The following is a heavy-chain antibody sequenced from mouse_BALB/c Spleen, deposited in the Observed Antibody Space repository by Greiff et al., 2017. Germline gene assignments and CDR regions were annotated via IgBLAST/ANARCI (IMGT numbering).Heavy chain of an antibody. CDR3: GRVPTTVVATDYAMDY. V-gene: IGHV1-18*01. J-gene: IGHJ4*01. Sequence: EVQLQQSGPELVKPGASVKISCKTSGYTFTEYTMHWVKQSHGKSLGWIGGINPNNGGTSYNQKFKGKATLTVDKSSSTAYMGLRSLTSEDSAVFYCGRVPTTVVATDYAMDYWGQGTSVTVSS. CDR1: GYTFTEYT. D-gene: IGHD1-1*01. CDR2: INPNNGGT.